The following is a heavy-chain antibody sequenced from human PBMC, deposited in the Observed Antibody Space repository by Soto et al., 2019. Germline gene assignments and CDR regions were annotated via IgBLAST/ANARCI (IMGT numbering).Heavy chain of an antibody. CDR2: ISWKDEK. J-gene: IGHJ4*02. CDR1: GFSLSTSGSG. D-gene: IGHD1-26*01. Sequence: QITLKESGPTLVKPTQPLTVTCTFSGFSLSTSGSGLGWIRQSPGKAPEWLALISWKDEKRYNPGLKSSLTITKDTSKKHVVLTMTDVDPVETATSFCAHRYGGNYYRWYFDSWGQGTLLTVSS. V-gene: IGHV2-5*01. CDR3: AHRYGGNYYRWYFDS.